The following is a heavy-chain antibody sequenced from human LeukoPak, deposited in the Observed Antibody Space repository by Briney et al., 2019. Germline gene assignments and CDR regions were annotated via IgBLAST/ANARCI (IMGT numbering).Heavy chain of an antibody. J-gene: IGHJ4*02. V-gene: IGHV4-59*08. CDR3: ARQSNAKYNDY. CDR2: IYYSGTT. D-gene: IGHD4/OR15-4a*01. Sequence: PSETLSLTCTVSGGSVSSYSWSWMRQPPGKRLEWIGYIYYSGTTNYNPSLKSRVTISVDTSKNQFSLKLSSVTAADTAVYYCARQSNAKYNDYWGQGTLVTVSS. CDR1: GGSVSSYS.